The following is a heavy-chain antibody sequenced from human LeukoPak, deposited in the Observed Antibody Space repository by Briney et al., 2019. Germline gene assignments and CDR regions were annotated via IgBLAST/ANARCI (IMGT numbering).Heavy chain of an antibody. CDR3: ARGSGGVQPYHFDY. CDR1: GASISSSSYY. Sequence: SETLSLTCTVSGASISSSSYYWGWIRQPPGKGLEWIGNIYYSGSTYYNPSLKSRVTISVDTSKNQFSLKLSSVTAADTAVYYCARGSGGVQPYHFDYWGQGTLVTVPS. J-gene: IGHJ4*02. CDR2: IYYSGST. D-gene: IGHD1-26*01. V-gene: IGHV4-39*07.